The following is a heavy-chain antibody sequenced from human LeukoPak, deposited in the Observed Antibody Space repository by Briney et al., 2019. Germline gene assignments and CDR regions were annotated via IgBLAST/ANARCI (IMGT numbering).Heavy chain of an antibody. Sequence: GGSLRLSCVASGFTFSTYVMSWVRQAPGKGLEWVSAISGSGGSTYYADSVKGRFTISRDNSNNTLYLQMNSLRAEDTAVYYCAKDSSGYSYGNNFDYWGQGTLVTVSS. CDR2: ISGSGGST. CDR1: GFTFSTYV. CDR3: AKDSSGYSYGNNFDY. V-gene: IGHV3-23*01. J-gene: IGHJ4*02. D-gene: IGHD5-18*01.